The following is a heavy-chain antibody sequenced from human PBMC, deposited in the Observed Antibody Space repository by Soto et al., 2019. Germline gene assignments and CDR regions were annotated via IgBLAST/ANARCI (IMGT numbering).Heavy chain of an antibody. CDR1: GGSVSSATYY. D-gene: IGHD3-9*01. V-gene: IGHV4-61*01. Sequence: TSETLSLTCTVSGGSVSSATYYWNWIRQPPGKGLEWIGSVYYSGTPNYNPSLKSRVTISMDTSYNRLSLKLRSVTAADTAVYYCERDLYLRTGPWGMDVWGQGTTVTVYS. CDR2: VYYSGTP. J-gene: IGHJ6*02. CDR3: ERDLYLRTGPWGMDV.